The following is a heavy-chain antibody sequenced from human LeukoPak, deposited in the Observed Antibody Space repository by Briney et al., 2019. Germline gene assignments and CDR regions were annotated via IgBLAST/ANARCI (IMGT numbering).Heavy chain of an antibody. D-gene: IGHD3-10*01. J-gene: IGHJ4*02. CDR3: ARRVWFGELSHKYYFDY. CDR2: IYPGDSDT. V-gene: IGHV5-51*01. Sequence: GESLKISCKGSGYSFSDFWIVWVRQMPGQGLEWMGIIYPGDSDTRYSPSFQGQVTISADKSISTAYLQWTSLKASDTAMYYCARRVWFGELSHKYYFDYWGQGTLVTVSS. CDR1: GYSFSDFW.